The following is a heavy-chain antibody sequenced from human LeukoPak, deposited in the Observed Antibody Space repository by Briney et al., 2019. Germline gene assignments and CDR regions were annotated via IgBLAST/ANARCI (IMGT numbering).Heavy chain of an antibody. CDR3: ARLVLDVWGSYRFDP. V-gene: IGHV4-39*01. Sequence: PSEALSLTCTVSGGSISSSSYHWGWIRQPPGKGLEWIGSIFYSGSTYYNPSLESRVTISVDTSKNQFSLKLTSVTAADTAVYYCARLVLDVWGSYRFDPWGQGTLVTVSS. CDR2: IFYSGST. D-gene: IGHD3-16*02. J-gene: IGHJ5*02. CDR1: GGSISSSSYH.